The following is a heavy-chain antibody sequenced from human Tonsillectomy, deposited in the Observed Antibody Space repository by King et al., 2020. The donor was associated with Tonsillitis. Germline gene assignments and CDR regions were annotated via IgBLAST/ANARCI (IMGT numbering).Heavy chain of an antibody. CDR2: IYPGDSDT. V-gene: IGHV5-51*03. Sequence: QLVQSGAEVKKPGESLKISCQGSGYTFARFWIGWVRQLPGKGLEWMGLIYPGDSDTRYSPSFQGPVTISADKSNSVAYLQWSSLEASDTAMYFCARLVRSGEPGRGYYRMDVWGKGTSVTVSS. CDR3: ARLVRSGEPGRGYYRMDV. D-gene: IGHD7-27*01. CDR1: GYTFARFW. J-gene: IGHJ6*04.